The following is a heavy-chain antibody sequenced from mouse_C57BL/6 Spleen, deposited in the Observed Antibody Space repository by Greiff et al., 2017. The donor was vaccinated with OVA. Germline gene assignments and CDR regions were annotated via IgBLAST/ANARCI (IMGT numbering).Heavy chain of an antibody. Sequence: EVKVVESGGDLVKPGGSLKLSCAASGFTFSSYGMSWVRQTPDKRLEWVATISSGGSYTYYPDSVKGRFTISRDNAKNTLYLQMSSLKSEDTAMYYCASDYGGYWGQGTTLTVSS. CDR2: ISSGGSYT. J-gene: IGHJ2*01. CDR3: ASDYGGY. D-gene: IGHD2-4*01. V-gene: IGHV5-6*01. CDR1: GFTFSSYG.